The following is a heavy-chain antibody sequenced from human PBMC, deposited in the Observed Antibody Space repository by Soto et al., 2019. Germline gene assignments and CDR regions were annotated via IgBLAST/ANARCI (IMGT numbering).Heavy chain of an antibody. D-gene: IGHD2-2*01. J-gene: IGHJ4*02. CDR1: GFTFSSYA. Sequence: GGSLRLSCAASGFTFSSYAMSWVRQAPGKGLEWVSAISGSGGSTYYADSVKGRFTISRDNSKNTLYLQMNSLRAEDTAVYYCAKDSLSVVVPAAMGMPLFDYWGQGTLVTVSS. V-gene: IGHV3-23*01. CDR2: ISGSGGST. CDR3: AKDSLSVVVPAAMGMPLFDY.